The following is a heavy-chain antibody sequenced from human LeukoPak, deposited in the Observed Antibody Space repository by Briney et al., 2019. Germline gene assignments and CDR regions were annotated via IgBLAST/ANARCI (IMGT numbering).Heavy chain of an antibody. CDR1: GGSFSGYY. J-gene: IGHJ4*02. CDR3: AREAAVGTGGFDY. D-gene: IGHD6-13*01. V-gene: IGHV4-34*01. Sequence: PSETLSLTRAVYGGSFSGYYWSWIRQPPGKGLEWIGEINHSGSTNYNPSLKSRVTISVDTSKNQFSLKVSSVTAADTAVYYCAREAAVGTGGFDYWGQGTLVTVSS. CDR2: INHSGST.